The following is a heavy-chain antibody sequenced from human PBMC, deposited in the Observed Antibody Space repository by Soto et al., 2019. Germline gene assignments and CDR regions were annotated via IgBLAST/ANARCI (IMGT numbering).Heavy chain of an antibody. Sequence: SVKVSCKASGGTFSSYAISWVRQAPGQGLEWMGGIIPIFGTANYAQKFQGRVTITADESTSTAYMELSSLRSEDTAVYYCARAEYYSNLLIYYYYGMDVWGQGTTVTVSS. D-gene: IGHD4-4*01. J-gene: IGHJ6*02. CDR3: ARAEYYSNLLIYYYYGMDV. CDR1: GGTFSSYA. V-gene: IGHV1-69*13. CDR2: IIPIFGTA.